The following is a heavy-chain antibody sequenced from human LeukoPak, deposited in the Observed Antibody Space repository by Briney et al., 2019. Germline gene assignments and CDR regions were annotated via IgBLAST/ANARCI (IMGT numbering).Heavy chain of an antibody. Sequence: PGGSLRLSCAASGFTFSDYAMSWVRQAPGKGLEWVSSISNSGGSTYYADSVKGRFTISRDNSKNTLYLQMNSLRAEDTAVYYCAKAWRGYSYGPFDYWGQGTLVTVSS. D-gene: IGHD5-18*01. J-gene: IGHJ4*02. V-gene: IGHV3-23*01. CDR3: AKAWRGYSYGPFDY. CDR1: GFTFSDYA. CDR2: ISNSGGST.